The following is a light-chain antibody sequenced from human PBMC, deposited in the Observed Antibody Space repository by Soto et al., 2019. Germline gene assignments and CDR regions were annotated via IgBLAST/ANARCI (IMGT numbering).Light chain of an antibody. J-gene: IGKJ5*01. V-gene: IGKV3-20*01. CDR2: GAS. CDR1: QSIGCNS. CDR3: QQYGTSVLIS. Sequence: VLTQSPGTLSFSPGERATLSCRASQSIGCNSLGWYQQKPGQAPRLLIYGASYRATGIPDRFSGSGSGTAFTLTISRLEPEDFAVYYCQQYGTSVLISFGQGTRLEIK.